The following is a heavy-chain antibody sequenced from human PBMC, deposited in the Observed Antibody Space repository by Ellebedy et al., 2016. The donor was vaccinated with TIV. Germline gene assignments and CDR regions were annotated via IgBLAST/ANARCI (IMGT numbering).Heavy chain of an antibody. Sequence: MPSETLSLTCTVSGGSISPYYWSWIRQPPGKGLEWIGYISYSGSTNYNPSLKSRVTISVDTSKNQFSQKLSSVTAADTAVYYCARGGWLPLDYWGQGTLVTVSS. D-gene: IGHD6-19*01. V-gene: IGHV4-59*01. CDR2: ISYSGST. CDR3: ARGGWLPLDY. J-gene: IGHJ4*02. CDR1: GGSISPYY.